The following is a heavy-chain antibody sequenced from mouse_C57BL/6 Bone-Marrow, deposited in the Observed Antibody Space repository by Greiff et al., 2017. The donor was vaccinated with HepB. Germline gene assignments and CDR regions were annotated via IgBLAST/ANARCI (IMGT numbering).Heavy chain of an antibody. Sequence: VKLQESGPELVKPGASVKISCKASGYAFSSSWMNWVKQRPGKGLEWIGRIYPGDGDTNYNGKFKGKATLTADKSSSTAYMQLSSLTSEDSAVYFCARGNGSSPWYFDVWGTGTTVTVSS. V-gene: IGHV1-82*01. CDR3: ARGNGSSPWYFDV. CDR1: GYAFSSSW. D-gene: IGHD1-1*01. J-gene: IGHJ1*03. CDR2: IYPGDGDT.